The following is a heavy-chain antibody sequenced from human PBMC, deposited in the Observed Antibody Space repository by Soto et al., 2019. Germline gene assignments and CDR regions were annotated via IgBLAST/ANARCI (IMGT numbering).Heavy chain of an antibody. CDR2: ISYDGSNK. D-gene: IGHD5-12*01. CDR3: AREGGGYDYNAFDI. V-gene: IGHV3-30*04. J-gene: IGHJ3*02. CDR1: GFTFSSYA. Sequence: GGSLRLSCAASGFTFSSYAMHWVRQAPGKGLEWVAVISYDGSNKYYADSVKGRFTISRDNSKNTLYLQMNSLRAEDTAVYYCAREGGGYDYNAFDIWGEGTMVTVSS.